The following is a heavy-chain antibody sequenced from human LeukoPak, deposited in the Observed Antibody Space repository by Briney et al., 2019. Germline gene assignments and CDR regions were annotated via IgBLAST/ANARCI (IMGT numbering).Heavy chain of an antibody. CDR2: VNHSGYT. CDR3: ARMTTGHDF. V-gene: IGHV4-34*01. D-gene: IGHD4-17*01. CDR1: GTSFSSYY. J-gene: IGHJ4*02. Sequence: PSETLSLTCAVPGTSFSSYYWSWIRQPPGKGLEWIGEVNHSGYTNDSPSLKSRVTISVDTSKNQFSLRLRSVTAADTGVYFCARMTTGHDFWGQGTLVTVSS.